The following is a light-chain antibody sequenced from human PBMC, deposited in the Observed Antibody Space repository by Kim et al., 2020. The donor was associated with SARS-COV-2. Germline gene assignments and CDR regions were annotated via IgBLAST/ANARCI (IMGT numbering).Light chain of an antibody. CDR2: DKN. J-gene: IGLJ2*01. V-gene: IGLV3-19*01. CDR1: RLRSYY. Sequence: AWGQTVRITCQGDRLRSYYATWYQQKPGKAPGLVIYDKNNRPSGIPARFSGSSAGNTASLTITGAQAGDEAVYYCNSRESGVNHVVFGGGTQLTVL. CDR3: NSRESGVNHVV.